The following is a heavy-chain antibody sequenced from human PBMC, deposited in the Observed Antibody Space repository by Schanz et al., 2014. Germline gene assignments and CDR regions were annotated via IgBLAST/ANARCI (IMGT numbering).Heavy chain of an antibody. D-gene: IGHD1-1*01. Sequence: VQLVESGGGVVQPGRSLRLSCAASGFTFSSYALHWVRQAPGKGLEWVSYVSRSTPDIYYADSVKGRFTMSRDNAKNSVFLQMNSLRPEDTAVYYCARGRVLESWGQGTLGTVSS. CDR2: VSRSTPDI. CDR3: ARGRVLES. J-gene: IGHJ5*02. CDR1: GFTFSSYA. V-gene: IGHV3-48*01.